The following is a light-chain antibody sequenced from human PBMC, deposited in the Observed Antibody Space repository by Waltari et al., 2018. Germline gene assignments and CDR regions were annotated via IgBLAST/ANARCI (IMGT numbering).Light chain of an antibody. Sequence: DLQMTQSPSSLSASLGYRVTITCQASQDISNYLNWYQQKPGKAPKLLIYDASTLETGVPSRFSGSGAATDFTFTISSLQPEDIATYYCQQYDNLPLTFGGGTKVEIK. CDR1: QDISNY. V-gene: IGKV1-33*01. J-gene: IGKJ4*01. CDR2: DAS. CDR3: QQYDNLPLT.